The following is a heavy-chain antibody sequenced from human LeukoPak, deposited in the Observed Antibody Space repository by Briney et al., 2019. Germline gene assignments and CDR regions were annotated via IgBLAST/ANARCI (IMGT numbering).Heavy chain of an antibody. D-gene: IGHD1-26*01. CDR2: IYYSGST. CDR3: ARDVRRYYLDY. Sequence: SETLSLTCTVSGGSISSYYWSWIRQPPGKGLEWTGYIYYSGSTNYNPSLKSRVTISVDTSKNQFSLKLSSVTAADTAVYYCARDVRRYYLDYWGQGTLVTVSS. V-gene: IGHV4-59*01. J-gene: IGHJ4*02. CDR1: GGSISSYY.